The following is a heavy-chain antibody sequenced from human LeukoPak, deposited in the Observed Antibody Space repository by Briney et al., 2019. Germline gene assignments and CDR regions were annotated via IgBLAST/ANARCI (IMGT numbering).Heavy chain of an antibody. CDR2: ISSSSSYI. Sequence: GGSLRLSCAASGFTFSSYSMNWVRQAPGKGLEWVSSISSSSSYIYYADSVKGRFTISRDNAKNSLYLQMNSLRAEDTAVYYCARVMESYYQYYFDYWGQGTLVTVSS. V-gene: IGHV3-21*01. CDR1: GFTFSSYS. CDR3: ARVMESYYQYYFDY. J-gene: IGHJ4*02. D-gene: IGHD2-2*01.